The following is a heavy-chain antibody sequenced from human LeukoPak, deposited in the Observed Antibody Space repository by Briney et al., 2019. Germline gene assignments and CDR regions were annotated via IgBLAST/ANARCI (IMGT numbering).Heavy chain of an antibody. CDR2: ISYDGSNK. CDR1: GFTYSSYA. Sequence: GGSLRLSCAASGFTYSSYAMHWVRQAPGKGLEWVAVISYDGSNKYYADSVKGRFTISRDNSKNTLYLQMNSLRAEDTAVYYCDASLSYWGQGTLVTVSS. V-gene: IGHV3-30*14. CDR3: DASLSY. J-gene: IGHJ4*02.